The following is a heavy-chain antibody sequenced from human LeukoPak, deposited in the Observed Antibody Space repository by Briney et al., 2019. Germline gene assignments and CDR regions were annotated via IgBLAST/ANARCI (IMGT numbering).Heavy chain of an antibody. J-gene: IGHJ4*02. CDR3: ARLAVSSSSKRPFDY. CDR1: GYSFTSYW. V-gene: IGHV5-51*01. CDR2: IYPGDSDT. D-gene: IGHD6-6*01. Sequence: GQSLKISCKGSGYSFTSYWIGWVRQMPGKGLEWMGIIYPGDSDTRYNPSFQGQVTISADKSISTAYLQWSSLKASDTAMYYCARLAVSSSSKRPFDYWGQGTLVTVSS.